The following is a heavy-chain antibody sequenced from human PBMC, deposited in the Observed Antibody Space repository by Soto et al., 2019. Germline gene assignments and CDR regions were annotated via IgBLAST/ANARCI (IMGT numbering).Heavy chain of an antibody. Sequence: VQLQESDAGLVKASQTLSLTCTVSDGSVSSGAYYWTWIRQRPGKGLEWIGYIYYSGSTYYSPSLKSRLSISLDTSKNQFSLRLSSVTAADTAMYYCARARLRAVYAFDIWGQGTMVTVSS. CDR1: DGSVSSGAYY. V-gene: IGHV4-31*03. D-gene: IGHD5-12*01. CDR2: IYYSGST. J-gene: IGHJ3*02. CDR3: ARARLRAVYAFDI.